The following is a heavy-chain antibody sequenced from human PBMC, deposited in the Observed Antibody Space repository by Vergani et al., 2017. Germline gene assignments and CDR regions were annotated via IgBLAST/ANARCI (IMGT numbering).Heavy chain of an antibody. CDR2: ISGNNDDV. D-gene: IGHD3-16*02. CDR1: GFTFSHYS. CDR3: AKAVMIMFGGVIPSDF. J-gene: IGHJ4*02. V-gene: IGHV3-21*01. Sequence: EVQLLESGGDLVQPGGSLRLSCAASGFTFSHYSMNWVRQAPGKGLEWFSSISGNNDDVYYADSVKGRFTISRDNTKNSLYLDMSSLRAEDTAVYYCAKAVMIMFGGVIPSDFWGQGTLVTVSS.